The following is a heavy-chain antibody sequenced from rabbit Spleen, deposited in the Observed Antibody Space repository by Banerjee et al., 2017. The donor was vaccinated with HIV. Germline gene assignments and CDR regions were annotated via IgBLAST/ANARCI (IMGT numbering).Heavy chain of an antibody. CDR2: INAVTGKA. CDR1: GFSFSSSYW. Sequence: EESGGDLVKPEGSLTLTCTASGFSFSSSYWICWVRQAPGKGLEWIACINAVTGKAVYASWAKGRFTFSKTSSTTVTLQVTGLTVADTATYFCARDGAGGSYFALWGQGTLVTVS. D-gene: IGHD8-1*01. J-gene: IGHJ3*01. CDR3: ARDGAGGSYFAL. V-gene: IGHV1S45*01.